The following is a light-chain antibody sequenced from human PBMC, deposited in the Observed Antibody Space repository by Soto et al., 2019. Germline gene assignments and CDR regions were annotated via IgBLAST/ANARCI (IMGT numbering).Light chain of an antibody. CDR1: QDIRNS. CDR2: DAS. V-gene: IGKV1-33*01. J-gene: IGKJ3*01. Sequence: DIQMTQSPSSLSASVGDRVTITCQASQDIRNSLNWYQQKPGKAPKLLIYDASNLETGVPSRFSGSGSGTDYTFTISSLQPEDIATYYCQHYDDIPRTFGPGTKVDIK. CDR3: QHYDDIPRT.